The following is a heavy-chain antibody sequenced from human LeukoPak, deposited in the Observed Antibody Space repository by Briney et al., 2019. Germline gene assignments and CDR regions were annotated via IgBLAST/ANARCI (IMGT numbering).Heavy chain of an antibody. CDR3: AREQLGLFDY. CDR2: IHDSGTT. J-gene: IGHJ4*02. D-gene: IGHD3-16*01. CDR1: GASITSHY. V-gene: IGHV4-59*11. Sequence: SETLSLTCSVSGASITSHYWSWIRQPPGKELQWIGCIHDSGTTNYNPPLKSRVTISVDRSKKQFSLKLTSVTAADTAVDYCAREQLGLFDYWGQGTLVTVSS.